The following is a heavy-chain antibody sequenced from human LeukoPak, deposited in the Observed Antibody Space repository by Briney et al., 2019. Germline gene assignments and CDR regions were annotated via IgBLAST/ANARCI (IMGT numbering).Heavy chain of an antibody. CDR3: ATRVGGYAFDI. J-gene: IGHJ3*02. CDR1: HGSISSGGYH. D-gene: IGHD2-15*01. Sequence: PSETLSLTCTVSHGSISSGGYHWSWFRQPAGKGLEWVGRIVSSGSTNSNPSLKSRVTISLDTSKNQFSLDLISVTAADTAVYYRATRVGGYAFDIWGQGTMVTVS. CDR2: IVSSGST. V-gene: IGHV4-61*02.